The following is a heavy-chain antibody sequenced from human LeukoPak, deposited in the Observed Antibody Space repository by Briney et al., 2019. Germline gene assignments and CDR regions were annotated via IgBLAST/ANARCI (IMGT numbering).Heavy chain of an antibody. V-gene: IGHV4-59*12. D-gene: IGHD6-13*01. CDR1: GDSISSYY. Sequence: PSETLSLTCTVSGDSISSYYWSWIRQPPGKGLEWIGYIYYSGSTNYNPSLKSRVTISIDTSKNQFSLKLSSVTAADTAVYYCARGEAAAAADWYFDLWGRGTLVTVSS. J-gene: IGHJ2*01. CDR3: ARGEAAAAADWYFDL. CDR2: IYYSGST.